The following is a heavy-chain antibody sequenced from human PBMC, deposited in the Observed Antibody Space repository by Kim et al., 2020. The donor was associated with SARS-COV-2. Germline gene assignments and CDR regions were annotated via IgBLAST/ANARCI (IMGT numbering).Heavy chain of an antibody. CDR3: ERSRDGYTNSAFDY. Sequence: YADSVKGRFTISRDNVENSLFLQMNRQTVEDTAVYVCERSRDGYTNSAFDYWGRGTQVTVSS. D-gene: IGHD5-12*01. V-gene: IGHV3-21*01. J-gene: IGHJ4*02.